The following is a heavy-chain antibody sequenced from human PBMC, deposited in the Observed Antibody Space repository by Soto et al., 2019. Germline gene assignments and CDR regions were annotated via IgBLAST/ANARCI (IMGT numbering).Heavy chain of an antibody. CDR2: ISSSSSTI. CDR3: ARDRCSGGSCYSGVDYYYYGMDV. Sequence: LRLSCAASGFTFSSYSMNWVRQAPGKGLEWVSYISSSSSTIYYADSVKGRFTISRDNAKNSLYLQMNSLRDEDTAVYYCARDRCSGGSCYSGVDYYYYGMDVWGQGTTVTVSS. J-gene: IGHJ6*02. V-gene: IGHV3-48*02. D-gene: IGHD2-15*01. CDR1: GFTFSSYS.